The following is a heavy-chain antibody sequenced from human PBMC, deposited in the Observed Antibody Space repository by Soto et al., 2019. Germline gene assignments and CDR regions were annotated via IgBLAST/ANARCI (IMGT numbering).Heavy chain of an antibody. J-gene: IGHJ4*02. Sequence: PSETLSLTCTVSGDSFNAYSWSWIRQPPGKGLEWIGYIYYSGSTTYNPSLKNRVTMSIDTSGNQFSLKLSSVTAADTAVYYCAGDFGSGSYRFDYWGQGALVTVSS. CDR2: IYYSGST. CDR1: GDSFNAYS. CDR3: AGDFGSGSYRFDY. V-gene: IGHV4-59*01. D-gene: IGHD3-10*01.